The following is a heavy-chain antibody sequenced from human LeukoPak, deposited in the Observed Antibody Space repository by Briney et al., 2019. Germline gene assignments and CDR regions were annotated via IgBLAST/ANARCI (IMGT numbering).Heavy chain of an antibody. CDR1: GGSISSSSCY. D-gene: IGHD6-19*01. CDR3: ARTGYSSGWFDP. Sequence: PSETLSRTCTVSGGSISSSSCYWGWIRQPPGKGLEWIGSIYYSGSTYYNPSLKGRVTISVDTSKNQFSLKLSSVTAADTAVYYCARTGYSSGWFDPWGQGTLVTVSS. J-gene: IGHJ5*02. V-gene: IGHV4-39*07. CDR2: IYYSGST.